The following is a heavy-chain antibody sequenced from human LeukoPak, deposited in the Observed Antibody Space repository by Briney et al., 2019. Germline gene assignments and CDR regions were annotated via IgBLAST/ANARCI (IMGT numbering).Heavy chain of an antibody. J-gene: IGHJ4*02. V-gene: IGHV1-2*02. CDR2: INPNSGGT. D-gene: IGHD3-10*01. CDR1: GYTFTGYY. Sequence: ASVKVSCKASGYTFTGYYIHRVRQAPGQGLEWMGWINPNSGGTNYAQKFQGRVTMTRDTSISTAYMELSRLRSDDTAVYYCARVKMVRGVISRSFDYWGQGTLVTVSS. CDR3: ARVKMVRGVISRSFDY.